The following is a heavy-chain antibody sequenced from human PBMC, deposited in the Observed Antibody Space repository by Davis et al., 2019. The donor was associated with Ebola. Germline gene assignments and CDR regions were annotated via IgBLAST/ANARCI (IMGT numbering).Heavy chain of an antibody. V-gene: IGHV3-30-3*01. D-gene: IGHD2-2*01. CDR2: ISYDGSNK. CDR1: GFTLSSYA. Sequence: GESLKISCAASGFTLSSYAMHWVRQAPGKGLEWVAVISYDGSNKYYADSVKGRFTISRDNSKNTLYLQMNSLRGEDTAVYYCARDAGYCSSTSCFYYYYYGMDVWGQGTTVTVSS. J-gene: IGHJ6*02. CDR3: ARDAGYCSSTSCFYYYYYGMDV.